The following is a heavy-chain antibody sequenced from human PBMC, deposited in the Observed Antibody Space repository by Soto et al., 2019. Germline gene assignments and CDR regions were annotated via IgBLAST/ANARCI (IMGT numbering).Heavy chain of an antibody. J-gene: IGHJ4*02. D-gene: IGHD6-13*01. V-gene: IGHV4-61*01. CDR3: VLDFERHGATWYYFAF. Sequence: KPTETLSLTCQVSDDSVSSRNYYWTWIRQPPGKGLEWIGYIYYNGNTIYSPSLKSRVTLSLDTAKNQFSLQLSSVTPADTGVYYCVLDFERHGATWYYFAFWGPGFLVTVSS. CDR1: DDSVSSRNYY. CDR2: IYYNGNT.